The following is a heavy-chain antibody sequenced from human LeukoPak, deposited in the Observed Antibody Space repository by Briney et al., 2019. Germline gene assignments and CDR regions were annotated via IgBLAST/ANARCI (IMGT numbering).Heavy chain of an antibody. D-gene: IGHD2-21*01. Sequence: PSETQSLTCTVSGGSISSYYWSWIRQPPGKGLEWIGYIYYSGSTNYNPSLKSRVTISVDTSKDQFSLKLSSVTAADTAVYYCARDRVPAYCGGDCYPNGYFDYWGQGTLVTVSS. CDR1: GGSISSYY. J-gene: IGHJ4*02. V-gene: IGHV4-59*01. CDR2: IYYSGST. CDR3: ARDRVPAYCGGDCYPNGYFDY.